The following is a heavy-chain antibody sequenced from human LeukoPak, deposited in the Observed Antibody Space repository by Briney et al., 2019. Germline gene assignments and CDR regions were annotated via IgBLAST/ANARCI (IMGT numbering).Heavy chain of an antibody. CDR2: ISAYNGNT. V-gene: IGHV1-18*01. D-gene: IGHD5-12*01. CDR3: ARGPRTLIVATMKYYYYYYYMDV. CDR1: GYTFTSYG. Sequence: ASVKVSCKASGYTFTSYGISWVRQAPGQGLEWMGWISAYNGNTNYAQKLQGRVTMTTDTSTSTAYMELRSLRSDDTAVYYCARGPRTLIVATMKYYYYYYYMDVWGQGTLVTVSS. J-gene: IGHJ6*03.